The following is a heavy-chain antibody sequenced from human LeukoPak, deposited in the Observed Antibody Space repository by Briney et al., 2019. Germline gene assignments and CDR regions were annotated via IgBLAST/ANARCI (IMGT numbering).Heavy chain of an antibody. CDR2: INAGNGDI. J-gene: IGHJ6*04. CDR1: GYTFTTYG. CDR3: ARSTDIAYYYYGMDV. V-gene: IGHV1-3*01. Sequence: ASVKVSCKASGYTFTTYGMHWVRQAPGQRLEWMGWINAGNGDIKYSQKFQGRVTITRDTSASTAYMELSSLRSEDTAVYYCARSTDIAYYYYGMDVWGKGTPVTVSS. D-gene: IGHD2-15*01.